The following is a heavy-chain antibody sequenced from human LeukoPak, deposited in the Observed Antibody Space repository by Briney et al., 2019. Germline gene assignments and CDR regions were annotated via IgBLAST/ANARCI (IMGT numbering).Heavy chain of an antibody. V-gene: IGHV3-23*01. CDR2: ISGSGGST. D-gene: IGHD2-8*02. Sequence: GGSLRLSCAASGFTFSSYAMSWVRQAPGKGLEWVSAISGSGGSTYYADSVKGRFTISRDNSKNTLSLQMNSLRPEDTAVYYCAGERSGYYGMDVWGQGTAVTVSS. CDR3: AGERSGYYGMDV. J-gene: IGHJ6*02. CDR1: GFTFSSYA.